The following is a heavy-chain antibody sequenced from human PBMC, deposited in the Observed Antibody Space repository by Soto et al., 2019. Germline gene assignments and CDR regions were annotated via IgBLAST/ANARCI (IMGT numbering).Heavy chain of an antibody. V-gene: IGHV1-69*12. D-gene: IGHD3-3*01. CDR2: IIPIFGTA. CDR1: GGTFSTYV. J-gene: IGHJ4*02. Sequence: HVQLVQSGAEVKKPGSSVKVSCKASGGTFSTYVISWVRQAAGQGLEWMGGIIPIFGTANYAQKFQGRVTISADESTSTAYMELSGLRSEDTAVYYCARQITILNPFDYWGQGTLVTVSS. CDR3: ARQITILNPFDY.